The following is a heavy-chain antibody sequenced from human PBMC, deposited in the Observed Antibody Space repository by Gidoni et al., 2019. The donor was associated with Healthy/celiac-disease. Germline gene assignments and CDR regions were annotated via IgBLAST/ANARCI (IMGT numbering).Heavy chain of an antibody. Sequence: QVQLQESGPGLVKPSETLSLTCTVSGGSVSSGRYYWSWIRQPPGKGLEWIGYIYYSGSTNYNPSLKSRVTISVDTSKNQFSLKLSSVTAADTAVYYCARVYYDFWSGYSKFDYWGQGTLVTVSS. CDR1: GGSVSSGRYY. CDR2: IYYSGST. J-gene: IGHJ4*02. V-gene: IGHV4-61*01. CDR3: ARVYYDFWSGYSKFDY. D-gene: IGHD3-3*01.